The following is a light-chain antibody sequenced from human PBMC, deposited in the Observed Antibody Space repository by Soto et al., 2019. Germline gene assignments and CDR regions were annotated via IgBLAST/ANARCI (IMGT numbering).Light chain of an antibody. CDR3: SSYAGSNNFEV. CDR1: SSDVGGYNY. Sequence: QSVLTQPPSASESPGQSVTISCTGTSSDVGGYNYVSWYQQHPGKAPKLMIYEVSKRPSGVPDRFSGSKSGNTASLTVSGLQAEDEADYYCSSYAGSNNFEVFGTGTKVTVL. CDR2: EVS. J-gene: IGLJ1*01. V-gene: IGLV2-8*01.